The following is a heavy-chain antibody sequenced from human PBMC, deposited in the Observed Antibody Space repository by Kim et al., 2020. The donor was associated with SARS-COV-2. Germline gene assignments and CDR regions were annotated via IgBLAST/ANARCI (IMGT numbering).Heavy chain of an antibody. CDR3: ARDMYSREGAGY. Sequence: TYADPVKCRFTISRDNAKNTLYLQMNSRRVADTAVYYCARDMYSREGAGYWGQGTLVTVSS. J-gene: IGHJ4*02. D-gene: IGHD1-26*01. V-gene: IGHV3-74*01.